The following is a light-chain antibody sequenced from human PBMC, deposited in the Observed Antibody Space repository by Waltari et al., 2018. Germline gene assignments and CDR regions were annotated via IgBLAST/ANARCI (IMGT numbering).Light chain of an antibody. J-gene: IGKJ1*01. CDR3: QQYNNWPPGT. Sequence: EIVVTQSPATLSMSPGERATLSCRTSQTIGTSLAWYQQRPGQAPRLPIYRTSTRATGIPDRFSGSGSESEFTLTSSSLQSEDVAVYYCQQYNNWPPGTFGQGTKVEI. CDR2: RTS. V-gene: IGKV3-15*01. CDR1: QTIGTS.